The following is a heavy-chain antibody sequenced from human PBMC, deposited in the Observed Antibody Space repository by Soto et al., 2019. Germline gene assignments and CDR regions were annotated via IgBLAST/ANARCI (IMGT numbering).Heavy chain of an antibody. V-gene: IGHV5-10-1*01. CDR2: VDSSDSHA. CDR3: ARHFGLITHFDY. CDR1: GYRFTSYW. J-gene: IGHJ4*02. Sequence: PGESLKISCKASGYRFTSYWISWVRQTPGKGLEWMGRVDSSDSHANYSPSFQGRVTISVDKSISTAYLQWSSLKASDTAVYYCARHFGLITHFDYWGQGALVTVYS. D-gene: IGHD3-16*01.